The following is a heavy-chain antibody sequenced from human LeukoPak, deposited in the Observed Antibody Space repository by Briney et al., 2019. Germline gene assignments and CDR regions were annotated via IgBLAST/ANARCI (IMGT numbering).Heavy chain of an antibody. Sequence: PSETLSLTCTVSGGSISSYYWSWIRQPPGKGLEWIGYIYYSGSTNYNPSLKSRVTISVDTSKNQFPLKLSSVTAADTAVYYCAREKDYGGYNWFDPWGQGTLVTVSS. CDR2: IYYSGST. CDR1: GGSISSYY. V-gene: IGHV4-59*01. J-gene: IGHJ5*02. CDR3: AREKDYGGYNWFDP. D-gene: IGHD4-23*01.